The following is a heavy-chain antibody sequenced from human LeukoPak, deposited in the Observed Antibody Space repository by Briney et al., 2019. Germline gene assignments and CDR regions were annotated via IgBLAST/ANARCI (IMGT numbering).Heavy chain of an antibody. J-gene: IGHJ4*02. CDR2: ISSSSSTI. D-gene: IGHD6-6*01. V-gene: IGHV3-48*01. CDR1: GFTFSSYS. Sequence: GGSLRLSCAASGFTFSSYSMNWVRQAPGKGLEWVSYISSSSSTIYYADSVKGRFTISRDNSKNTLYLQMNSLRAEDTAVYYCAKDSQITYSSSSLFDYWGQGTLVTVSS. CDR3: AKDSQITYSSSSLFDY.